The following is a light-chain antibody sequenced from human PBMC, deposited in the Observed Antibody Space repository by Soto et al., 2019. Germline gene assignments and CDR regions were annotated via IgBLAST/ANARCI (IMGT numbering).Light chain of an antibody. CDR3: QQLNSSPRT. V-gene: IGKV1-9*01. CDR1: QGITNY. J-gene: IGKJ4*01. Sequence: IQLTQSPSSLSASVGDRVTIPCRASQGITNYLTWYQQKPGKAPELLIYGASSLERGVPSRFSGSGSGTDFTLTISSLQPEDFASYYCQQLNSSPRTFGGGTKVEIK. CDR2: GAS.